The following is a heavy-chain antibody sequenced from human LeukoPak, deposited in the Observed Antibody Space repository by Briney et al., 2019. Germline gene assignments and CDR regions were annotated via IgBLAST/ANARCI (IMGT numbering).Heavy chain of an antibody. J-gene: IGHJ4*02. D-gene: IGHD4-11*01. CDR2: ISGSSGII. CDR3: TRDSFFDGNYRPDYFDC. Sequence: GGSLRLSCAASGFNFRDYEMNWVRQAPGKGLEWLSYISGSSGIIYYADSVKGRFSISRDNAKNSPYLQMNSLRAEGTAIYYCTRDSFFDGNYRPDYFDCCGQGTLVTVSS. CDR1: GFNFRDYE. V-gene: IGHV3-48*03.